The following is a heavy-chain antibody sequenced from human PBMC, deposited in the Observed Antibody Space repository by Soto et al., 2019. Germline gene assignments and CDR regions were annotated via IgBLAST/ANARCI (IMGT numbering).Heavy chain of an antibody. CDR3: ARGKLGYCSGGSCYRVDRGWFDP. CDR2: INHSGST. D-gene: IGHD2-15*01. V-gene: IGHV4-34*01. Sequence: QVQLQQWGAGLLKPSETLSLTCAVYGGSFSGYYWSWIRQPPGKGLEWIGEINHSGSTNYNPSLKSRVTISVDTSKNQFSLKLSSVTAADTAVYYCARGKLGYCSGGSCYRVDRGWFDPWGQGTLVTVSS. J-gene: IGHJ5*02. CDR1: GGSFSGYY.